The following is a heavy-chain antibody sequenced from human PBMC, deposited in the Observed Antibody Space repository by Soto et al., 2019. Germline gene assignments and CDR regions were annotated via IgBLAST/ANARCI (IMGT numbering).Heavy chain of an antibody. V-gene: IGHV4-34*01. CDR2: MSHSGGT. Sequence: QVQLQQWGAGLLKPSETLSLTCAVYGGSVSSGRYYWSWIRQPPGMGLEWIGEMSHSGGTHFNPSLKSRVTISVDTSKNQFSLKRSAVTAADTALYYCARVERGTATTVVDAFDIWGPGTMVTVSS. CDR3: ARVERGTATTVVDAFDI. D-gene: IGHD1-1*01. CDR1: GGSVSSGRYY. J-gene: IGHJ3*02.